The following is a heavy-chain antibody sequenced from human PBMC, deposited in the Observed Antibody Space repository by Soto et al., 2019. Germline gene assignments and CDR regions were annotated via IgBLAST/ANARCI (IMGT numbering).Heavy chain of an antibody. Sequence: GGSLRLSCAASGFTFSSYGMHWVRQAPGKGLEWVAVISYDGSNKYYADSVKGRFTISRDNSKNTLYLQMNSLRAEDTAVYYCAKDPGRITIFGVVSYYFDYWGQGTLVTVSS. CDR2: ISYDGSNK. CDR3: AKDPGRITIFGVVSYYFDY. J-gene: IGHJ4*02. D-gene: IGHD3-3*01. CDR1: GFTFSSYG. V-gene: IGHV3-30*18.